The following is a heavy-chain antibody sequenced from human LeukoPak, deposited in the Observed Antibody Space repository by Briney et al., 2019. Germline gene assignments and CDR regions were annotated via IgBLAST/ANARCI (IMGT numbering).Heavy chain of an antibody. V-gene: IGHV3-23*01. Sequence: PGGSLRLSCAASGFTFSSYGMSWVRQAPGKGLEWVSAISGSGGSTYYADPVKGRFTISRDNSKNTLYLQMNSLRAEDTAVYYCATLPLAAAGGYYYYYMDVWGKGTTVTISS. J-gene: IGHJ6*03. CDR1: GFTFSSYG. D-gene: IGHD6-13*01. CDR3: ATLPLAAAGGYYYYYMDV. CDR2: ISGSGGST.